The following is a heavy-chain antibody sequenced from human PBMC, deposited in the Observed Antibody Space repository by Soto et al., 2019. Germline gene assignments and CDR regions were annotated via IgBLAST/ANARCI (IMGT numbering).Heavy chain of an antibody. CDR2: ISYDGSNK. V-gene: IGHV3-30-3*01. J-gene: IGHJ2*01. Sequence: GGSLRLSCAASGFTFSSYAMHWVRQAPGKGLEWVAVISYDGSNKYYADSVKGRFTISRDNSKNTLYLQMNSLRAEDTAVYYCARVYPGTRRDSPNWYFDLWGRGTLVTVSS. CDR3: ARVYPGTRRDSPNWYFDL. CDR1: GFTFSSYA. D-gene: IGHD2-2*01.